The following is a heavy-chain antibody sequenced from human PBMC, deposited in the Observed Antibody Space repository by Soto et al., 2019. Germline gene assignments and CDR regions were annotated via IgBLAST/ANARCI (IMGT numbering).Heavy chain of an antibody. Sequence: QVQLVESGGGVVQPGRSLRLSCAASGFTFSSYGMHWVRQAPGKGLEWVAVISYDGNNKYYADSVKGRFTISRDNSKNTLYLQMNSLRAEDMAVYYCARGKYQLLWGDYWGQGTLVTVSS. J-gene: IGHJ4*02. CDR1: GFTFSSYG. CDR3: ARGKYQLLWGDY. V-gene: IGHV3-30*03. CDR2: ISYDGNNK. D-gene: IGHD2-2*01.